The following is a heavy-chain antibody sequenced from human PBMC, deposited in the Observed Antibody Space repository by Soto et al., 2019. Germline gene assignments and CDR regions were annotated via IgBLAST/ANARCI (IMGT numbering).Heavy chain of an antibody. V-gene: IGHV3-33*01. CDR3: ARVQTRSYDILTGYPTGGMDV. J-gene: IGHJ6*02. CDR1: GFTFSSYG. Sequence: GGSLRLSCAASGFTFSSYGMHWVRQAPGKGLEWVAVIWYDGSSKYYADSVKGRFTISRDNSKNTLYLQINSLRAEDTAVYYCARVQTRSYDILTGYPTGGMDVWGQGTTVTVSS. D-gene: IGHD3-9*01. CDR2: IWYDGSSK.